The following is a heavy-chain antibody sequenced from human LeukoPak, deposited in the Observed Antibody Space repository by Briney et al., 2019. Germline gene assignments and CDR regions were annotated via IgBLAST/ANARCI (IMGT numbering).Heavy chain of an antibody. CDR1: GFTFSSYA. D-gene: IGHD6-13*01. CDR2: ISDSGDST. J-gene: IGHJ4*02. V-gene: IGHV3-23*01. CDR3: ATAESHYSSSWSNY. Sequence: GGSLRLSCAASGFTFSSYAMSWVRQAPGEGLEWVSAISDSGDSTYYGDSVKGRFTVSRDNSKNTLYLQMNSLRAEDTAVYYCATAESHYSSSWSNYWGQGTLVTVSS.